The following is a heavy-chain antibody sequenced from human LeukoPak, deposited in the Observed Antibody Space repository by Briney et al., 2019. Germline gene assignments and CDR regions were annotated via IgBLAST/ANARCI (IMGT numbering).Heavy chain of an antibody. V-gene: IGHV3-15*01. CDR3: TTDITYYYDSSGYYYGLDY. D-gene: IGHD3-22*01. CDR2: IKSKTEEGTT. CDR1: GSTFSTAW. Sequence: GGSLRPSWPPSGSTFSTAWMGWVRQPQGKGLEWVGPIKSKTEEGTTDYGAPVKVRFTISRDDSKNTLYLQMNSLKTEDTAVYYCTTDITYYYDSSGYYYGLDYWGQGTLVTVSS. J-gene: IGHJ4*02.